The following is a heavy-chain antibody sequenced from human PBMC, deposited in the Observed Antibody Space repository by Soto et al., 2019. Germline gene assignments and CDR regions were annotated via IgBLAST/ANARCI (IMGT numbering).Heavy chain of an antibody. CDR1: GFTFSDYW. CDR2: IKQDGSAT. CDR3: ARSHYGDSA. J-gene: IGHJ5*02. Sequence: EVQLVESGGGLVQPGGSLRLSCAASGFTFSDYWMTWVRQAPGRGLEWVANIKQDGSATYYVDSVKGRFTISRDNAKNSLYLQMNSLRAEDTALYYFARSHYGDSAWGQGTLVTVSS. V-gene: IGHV3-7*01. D-gene: IGHD4-17*01.